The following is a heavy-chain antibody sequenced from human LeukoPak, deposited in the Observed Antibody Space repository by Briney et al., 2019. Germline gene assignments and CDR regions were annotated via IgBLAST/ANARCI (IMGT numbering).Heavy chain of an antibody. CDR2: ITSSSSNI. Sequence: GGSLRLSCAASGFTFSSYSMNWVRQAPGKGLEWVSYITSSSSNIYYADSAKGRFTISRDNAKNSLYLQMNSLRAEDTAVYYCARDQGFLEWLSGDYWGQGTLVTVSS. V-gene: IGHV3-48*04. J-gene: IGHJ4*02. CDR3: ARDQGFLEWLSGDY. CDR1: GFTFSSYS. D-gene: IGHD3-3*01.